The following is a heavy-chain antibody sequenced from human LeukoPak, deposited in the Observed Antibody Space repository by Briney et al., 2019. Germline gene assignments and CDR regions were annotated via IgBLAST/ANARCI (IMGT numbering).Heavy chain of an antibody. CDR1: GYTFTDYD. V-gene: IGHV1-3*04. D-gene: IGHD2-15*01. J-gene: IGHJ5*02. CDR3: ARDHVVGLAPFDP. Sequence: GASVKVSCKASGYTFTDYDMHWVRQAPGEGLEWMGWINTGKGNTKYSQKFQGRVTITMDTSASTAYMELSSLRSEDTAVYYCARDHVVGLAPFDPWGQGTLVTVSS. CDR2: INTGKGNT.